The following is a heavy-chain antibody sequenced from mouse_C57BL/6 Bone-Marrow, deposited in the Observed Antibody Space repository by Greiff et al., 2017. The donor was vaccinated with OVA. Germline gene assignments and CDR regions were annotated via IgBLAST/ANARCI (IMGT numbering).Heavy chain of an antibody. V-gene: IGHV5-9*01. CDR1: GFTFSSYT. D-gene: IGHD1-1*01. CDR3: ARHDYGCYWYFDV. J-gene: IGHJ1*03. CDR2: ISGGGGNT. Sequence: EVQVVESGGGLVKPGGSLKLSCAASGFTFSSYTMSWVRQTPEKRLEWVATISGGGGNTSYPDSVKGRFTISRDNAKNTLYLQMISLRSEDTALYYCARHDYGCYWYFDVWGTGTTVTVSS.